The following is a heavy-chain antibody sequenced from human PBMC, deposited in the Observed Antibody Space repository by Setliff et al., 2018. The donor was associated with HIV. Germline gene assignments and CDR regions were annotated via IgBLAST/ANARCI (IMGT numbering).Heavy chain of an antibody. CDR3: ARLGTARSFDI. D-gene: IGHD7-27*01. CDR2: ISATGTTV. Sequence: PGGSLRLSCAASGFVFTDHSLHWVRQAPGEGLEWISYISATGTTVSYADSVRGRFTVSRDAKNSVFLQMNRLRGEDTGVYYCARLGTARSFDIWGLGTLVTVSS. V-gene: IGHV3-11*04. CDR1: GFVFTDHS. J-gene: IGHJ4*01.